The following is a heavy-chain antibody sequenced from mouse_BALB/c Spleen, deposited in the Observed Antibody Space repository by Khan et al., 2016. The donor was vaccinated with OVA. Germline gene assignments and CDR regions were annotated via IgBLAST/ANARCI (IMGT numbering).Heavy chain of an antibody. D-gene: IGHD1-1*01. CDR3: ARIKKIVATYFDY. CDR1: GYTFTSYW. V-gene: IGHV1S81*02. Sequence: VQLQQSGAELVKAGAPVKMSCKASGYTFTSYWMHWVKQRLGQGLEWFAETNPTNGRTYYNEKFKSKATLTVDKSSSTAYMLLSGPTFEDSAVYYCARIKKIVATYFDYWVQGTTLTVSS. J-gene: IGHJ2*01. CDR2: TNPTNGRT.